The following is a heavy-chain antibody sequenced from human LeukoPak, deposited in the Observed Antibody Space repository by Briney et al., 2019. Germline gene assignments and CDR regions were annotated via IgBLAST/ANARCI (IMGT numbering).Heavy chain of an antibody. J-gene: IGHJ4*02. CDR2: ITSKAYGGTT. CDR3: TQVRSGASGY. Sequence: GRSLRLSCSASGFTFGDYAVSWSRQAPGKGLEWVGFITSKAYGGTTEYAASVKGRFTISRNDSKSIAYLQMNSLKTEDTAVYYCTQVRSGASGYWGQGTLVTVSS. D-gene: IGHD3-10*01. V-gene: IGHV3-49*03. CDR1: GFTFGDYA.